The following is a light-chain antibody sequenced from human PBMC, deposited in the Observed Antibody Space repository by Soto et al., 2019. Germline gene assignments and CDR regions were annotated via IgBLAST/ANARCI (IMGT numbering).Light chain of an antibody. J-gene: IGLJ2*01. V-gene: IGLV1-51*01. CDR3: GTWDSSLSAVV. CDR2: DNN. Sequence: QSVLTQPPSVSAAPGQKVTISCSGSSSNIGNNYVSWYQQRPGTAPKLLIYDNNNRPSGIPDRFSGSKSGTSATLGITGLQTGDEADYYCGTWDSSLSAVVFGGGTKLTVL. CDR1: SSNIGNNY.